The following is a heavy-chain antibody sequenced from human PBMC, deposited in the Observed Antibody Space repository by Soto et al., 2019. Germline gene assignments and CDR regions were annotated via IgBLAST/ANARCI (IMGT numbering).Heavy chain of an antibody. D-gene: IGHD2-15*01. Sequence: QVQLQQWGAGLLKPSETLSLTCAVYGGSFNPYYWSWIRQPPGKGLEWIGDINHSGSTSYNPSRKSRVTISVDTSKYQFSLRLRSVTAADTAVYYCARGYSVEGDYYFDYWGQGTLVTVSA. V-gene: IGHV4-34*01. CDR3: ARGYSVEGDYYFDY. J-gene: IGHJ4*02. CDR2: INHSGST. CDR1: GGSFNPYY.